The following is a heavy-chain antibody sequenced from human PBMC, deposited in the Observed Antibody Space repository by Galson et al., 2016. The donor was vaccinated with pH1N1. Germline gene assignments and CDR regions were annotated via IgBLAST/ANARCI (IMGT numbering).Heavy chain of an antibody. CDR2: ISSSSTRI. CDR1: TFTFSRHG. V-gene: IGHV3-48*04. CDR3: VRDDYESWSGYDAFDI. D-gene: IGHD3-3*01. J-gene: IGHJ3*02. Sequence: SLRLSCAASTFTFSRHGMNWVRQAPGKGLEWMSYISSSSTRIFYADSLKGRFTISRDNAKNSLYLKMNSLRAEDTAVYYCVRDDYESWSGYDAFDIWGQGTMVTVSS.